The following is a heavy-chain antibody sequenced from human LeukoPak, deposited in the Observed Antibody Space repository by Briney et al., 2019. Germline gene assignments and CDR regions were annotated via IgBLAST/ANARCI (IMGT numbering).Heavy chain of an antibody. CDR3: ARDWYSSGWYGTQPGY. D-gene: IGHD6-19*01. CDR1: GYTFTSYA. J-gene: IGHJ4*02. Sequence: ASVKVSCKASGYTFTSYAMNWVRQAPGQGIEWMGWINTNTGNPTYAQGFTGRFVFSLDTAVSTAYLQISSLKAEDTAVYYCARDWYSSGWYGTQPGYRGQGTLVTVSS. V-gene: IGHV7-4-1*02. CDR2: INTNTGNP.